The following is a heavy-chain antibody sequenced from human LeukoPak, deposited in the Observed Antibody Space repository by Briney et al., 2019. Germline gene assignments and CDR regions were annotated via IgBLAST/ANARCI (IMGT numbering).Heavy chain of an antibody. CDR2: ISGSGGST. V-gene: IGHV3-23*01. CDR3: ASRPHYYYGMDV. CDR1: GFTFSSYA. J-gene: IGHJ6*02. Sequence: GGSLRVSCAASGFTFSSYAMSWVRQAPGKGLEWVSAISGSGGSTYYADSVKGRFTISKDNSKNTLYLQMNSLRAEDTAVYYCASRPHYYYGMDVWGQGTTVTVSS.